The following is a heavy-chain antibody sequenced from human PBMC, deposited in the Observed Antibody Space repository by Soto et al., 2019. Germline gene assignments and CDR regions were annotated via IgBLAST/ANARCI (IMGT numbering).Heavy chain of an antibody. V-gene: IGHV2-70*11. CDR1: GFSLSTTKMS. Sequence: SGPTLVNPTQTLTLTCTFSGFSLSTTKMSVSWIRQPPGKALEWLARKDWDDDKYYNTSLETRLTISKDSSQHRVFLTLSKMDPVDTATYYCARMGYDISGAYYLDYWGQGTLVSV. J-gene: IGHJ4*02. D-gene: IGHD3-9*01. CDR3: ARMGYDISGAYYLDY. CDR2: KDWDDDK.